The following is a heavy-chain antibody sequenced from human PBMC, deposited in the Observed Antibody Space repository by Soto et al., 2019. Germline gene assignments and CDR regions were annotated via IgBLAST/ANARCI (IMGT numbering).Heavy chain of an antibody. J-gene: IGHJ4*02. V-gene: IGHV4-31*01. Sequence: QVQLQESGPGLVKPSQTLSLTCTVSGGSISSGGYYWSWIRQHPGKGLEWIGYIYYSGSTYYNPSLRSPVTISVATSKNQFSLKLSSVTAADTAVYYCARGSVVAATLFDYWGQGTLVTVSS. CDR3: ARGSVVAATLFDY. CDR1: GGSISSGGYY. D-gene: IGHD2-15*01. CDR2: IYYSGST.